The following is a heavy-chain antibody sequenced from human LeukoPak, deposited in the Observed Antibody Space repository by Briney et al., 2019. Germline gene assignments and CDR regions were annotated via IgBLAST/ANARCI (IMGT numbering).Heavy chain of an antibody. CDR3: ARGPSREGWLQFPLYYYYGMDV. J-gene: IGHJ6*02. V-gene: IGHV1-8*02. Sequence: ASVKVSCKASGYTFTGYYMHWVRQATGQGLEWMGWMNPNSGNTGYAQKFQGRVTMTRNTSISTAYMELSSLRSEDTAVYYCARGPSREGWLQFPLYYYYGMDVWGQGTTVTVSS. CDR1: GYTFTGYY. D-gene: IGHD5-12*01. CDR2: MNPNSGNT.